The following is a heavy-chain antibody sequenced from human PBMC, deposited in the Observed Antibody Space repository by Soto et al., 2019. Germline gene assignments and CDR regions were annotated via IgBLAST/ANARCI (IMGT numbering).Heavy chain of an antibody. CDR2: ISYDGSNK. CDR1: GFTFSSYA. V-gene: IGHV3-30-3*01. D-gene: IGHD3-9*01. CDR3: ARGNDILTGCSYYGMDV. J-gene: IGHJ6*02. Sequence: QVQLVESGGGVVQPGRSLRLSCAASGFTFSSYAMHWVRQAPGKGLEWVAVISYDGSNKYYADSVKGRFTISRDNSKNTLYLQMNSLRAEDTAVYYCARGNDILTGCSYYGMDVWGQGTTVTVSS.